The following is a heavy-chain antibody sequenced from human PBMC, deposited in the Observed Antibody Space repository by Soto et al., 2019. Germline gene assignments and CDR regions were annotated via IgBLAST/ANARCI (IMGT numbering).Heavy chain of an antibody. Sequence: GRSLRLSCAASGFTFSSYEMNWVRQAPVKGLEWVSYISISGSTIYYADSVKGRFTISRYNAKNSLYLQMNSLRAEDKAVYYCASPNYYDSSAYYWDAFDIWGQGTMVTASS. V-gene: IGHV3-48*03. J-gene: IGHJ3*02. CDR1: GFTFSSYE. CDR2: ISISGSTI. D-gene: IGHD3-22*01. CDR3: ASPNYYDSSAYYWDAFDI.